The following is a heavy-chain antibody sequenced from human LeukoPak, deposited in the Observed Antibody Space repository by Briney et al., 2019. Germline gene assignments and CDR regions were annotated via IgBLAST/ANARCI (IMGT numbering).Heavy chain of an antibody. Sequence: TSETLSLTCAVSGYSISSGYYWGWIRQPPGKGLEWIGSIYHSGSTYYNPSLKSRVTISVDTSKNQFSLKLSSVTAADTAVYYCARVYYSNSYDYWYFDLWGRGTLVTVSS. CDR3: ARVYYSNSYDYWYFDL. D-gene: IGHD6-13*01. CDR2: IYHSGST. CDR1: GYSISSGYY. J-gene: IGHJ2*01. V-gene: IGHV4-38-2*01.